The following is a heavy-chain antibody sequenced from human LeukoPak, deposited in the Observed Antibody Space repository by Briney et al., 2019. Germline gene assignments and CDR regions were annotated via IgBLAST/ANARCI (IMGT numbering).Heavy chain of an antibody. Sequence: GGSLRLSCAAAGFTFRNYDMTWVRQARENGLEWVSGVSAGADTIDYADSVKGRFTISRDSSKNTLYLQMNSMRADDTAVYYCAFRGLRGYWGQGTLVTVSS. V-gene: IGHV3-23*01. D-gene: IGHD3-10*01. CDR1: GFTFRNYD. J-gene: IGHJ4*02. CDR2: VSAGADTI. CDR3: AFRGLRGY.